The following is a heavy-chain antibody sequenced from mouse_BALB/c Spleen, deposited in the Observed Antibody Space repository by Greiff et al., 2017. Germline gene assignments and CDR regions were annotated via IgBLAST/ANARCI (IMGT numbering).Heavy chain of an antibody. CDR1: GFTFSSYT. CDR2: ISNGGGST. D-gene: IGHD2-1*01. J-gene: IGHJ1*01. CDR3: ARQDYGNYWYFDV. Sequence: EVMLVESGGGLVQPGGSLKLSCAASGFTFSSYTMSWVRQTPEKRLEWVAYISNGGGSTYYPDTVKGRFTISRDNAKNTLYLQMSSLKSEDTAMYYCARQDYGNYWYFDVWGAGTTVTVSS. V-gene: IGHV5-12-2*01.